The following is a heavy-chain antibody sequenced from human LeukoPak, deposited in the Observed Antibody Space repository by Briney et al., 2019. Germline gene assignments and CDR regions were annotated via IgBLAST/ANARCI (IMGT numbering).Heavy chain of an antibody. J-gene: IGHJ6*02. D-gene: IGHD2-15*01. CDR3: AREVVVAREYGMDV. Sequence: SETLSLTCAVYGGSFSGCYWSWIRQPPGKGLEWIGEINHSGSTNYNPSLKSRVTISVDTSKNQFSLKLSSVTAADTAVYYCAREVVVAREYGMDVWGQGTTVTVSS. CDR2: INHSGST. V-gene: IGHV4-34*01. CDR1: GGSFSGCY.